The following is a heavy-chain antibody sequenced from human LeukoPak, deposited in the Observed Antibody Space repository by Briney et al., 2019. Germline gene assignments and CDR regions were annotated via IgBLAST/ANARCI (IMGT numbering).Heavy chain of an antibody. CDR1: GFTFDDYG. CDR3: ARELKKSRGSSYGGFYSDY. J-gene: IGHJ4*02. V-gene: IGHV3-20*04. Sequence: GGSLRLSCAASGFTFDDYGMSWVRQVPGKGLEWVSGINWNGGSTGYADSVKGRFSISRDNAKNSLYLQMNSLRAEDTALYYCARELKKSRGSSYGGFYSDYWGQGTLVTVSS. D-gene: IGHD5-18*01. CDR2: INWNGGST.